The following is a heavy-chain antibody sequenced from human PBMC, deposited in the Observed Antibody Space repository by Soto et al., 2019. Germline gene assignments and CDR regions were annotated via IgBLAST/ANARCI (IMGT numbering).Heavy chain of an antibody. CDR3: ARGSWDDVTGHYYMDV. Sequence: SQTLSLTCDISGDSVSSNSAAWNWIRQTPSRGLEWLGRTYYRSKWYINYAVSVKSRITVNPDTSKIQFSLQLNSVTPEDTAVYYCARGSWDDVTGHYYMDVWGKGTTVTVSS. V-gene: IGHV6-1*01. CDR1: GDSVSSNSAA. CDR2: TYYRSKWYI. J-gene: IGHJ6*03. D-gene: IGHD1-1*01.